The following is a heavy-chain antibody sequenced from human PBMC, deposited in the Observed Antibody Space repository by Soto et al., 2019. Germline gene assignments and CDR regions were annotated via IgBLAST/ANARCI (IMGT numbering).Heavy chain of an antibody. Sequence: EVQLVESGGGLVQPGGSLKLSCAASGFTFSGSAMHWVRQASGKGLEWVGRIRSKANSYATAYAASVKGRFTISRDDSKTTAYLQMNSLKTEDTAVYYCLGAVTPHQYYFDYWGQGTLVTVSS. CDR2: IRSKANSYAT. J-gene: IGHJ4*02. CDR3: LGAVTPHQYYFDY. D-gene: IGHD4-17*01. V-gene: IGHV3-73*01. CDR1: GFTFSGSA.